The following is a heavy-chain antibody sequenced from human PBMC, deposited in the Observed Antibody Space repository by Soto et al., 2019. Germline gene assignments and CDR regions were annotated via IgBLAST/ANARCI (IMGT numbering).Heavy chain of an antibody. CDR2: ISAYNGNT. CDR1: GYTFSSYG. V-gene: IGHV1-18*01. J-gene: IGHJ4*02. CDR3: ARASAGDY. D-gene: IGHD6-6*01. Sequence: GGSVEVSCKGSGYTFSSYGISWVRQAPGQGLEWMGWISAYNGNTNYAQKLQGRVTMTTDTSTSTAYMELRSLRSDDTAVYYCARASAGDYWGQGTLVTVSS.